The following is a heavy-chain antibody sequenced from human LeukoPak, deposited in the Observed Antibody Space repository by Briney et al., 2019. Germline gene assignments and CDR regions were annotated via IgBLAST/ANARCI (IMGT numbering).Heavy chain of an antibody. CDR1: GGSISSYY. J-gene: IGHJ3*02. V-gene: IGHV4-59*12. Sequence: SETLSLTCTVSGGSISSYYWSWIRQPPGKGLEWIGYIYYSGSTNYNPSLKSRVTISVDTSKNQFSLKLSSVTAADTAVYYCARDPRPIAAAVAFDIWGQGTMVTVSS. D-gene: IGHD6-13*01. CDR3: ARDPRPIAAAVAFDI. CDR2: IYYSGST.